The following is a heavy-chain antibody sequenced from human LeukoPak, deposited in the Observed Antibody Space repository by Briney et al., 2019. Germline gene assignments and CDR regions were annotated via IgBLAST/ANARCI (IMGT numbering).Heavy chain of an antibody. CDR1: GGSISSYY. D-gene: IGHD3-10*01. V-gene: IGHV4-59*01. Sequence: KASETLSLTCTVSGGSISSYYWSWIRQPPGKGLEWIGYIYYSGSTNYNPSLKSRVTISVDTSKNQFSLKLSSVTAADTAVYYCARVRYYGSGSYSFDYWGQGTLVTVSS. CDR3: ARVRYYGSGSYSFDY. J-gene: IGHJ4*02. CDR2: IYYSGST.